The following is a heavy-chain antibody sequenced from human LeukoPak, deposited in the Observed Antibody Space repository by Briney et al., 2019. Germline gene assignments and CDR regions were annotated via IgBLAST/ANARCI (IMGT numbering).Heavy chain of an antibody. V-gene: IGHV5-51*07. Sequence: AGESLKISCKGSGYSFTSYWIGWVHQMPGKGLEWMGIIYPGDSDTRYSPSFQGQVTISADKSISTAYLQWSSLKASDTAMYYCARQDYGDYVGDYYYGMDVWGQGTTVTVSS. D-gene: IGHD4-17*01. CDR1: GYSFTSYW. CDR3: ARQDYGDYVGDYYYGMDV. J-gene: IGHJ6*02. CDR2: IYPGDSDT.